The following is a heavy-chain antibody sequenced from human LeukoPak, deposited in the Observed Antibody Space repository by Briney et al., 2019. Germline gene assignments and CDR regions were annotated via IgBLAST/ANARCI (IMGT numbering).Heavy chain of an antibody. J-gene: IGHJ6*03. CDR2: IYASGTT. CDR3: ARHGNYYDSSGYGAYYYYYMDV. V-gene: IGHV4-61*02. CDR1: GGSISSGSYY. Sequence: PSETLSLTCTVSGGSISSGSYYWSWIRQPAGKGLEWIGRIYASGTTNYNPSLKSRVTISVDTSKNQFSLKLSSVTAADTAVYYCARHGNYYDSSGYGAYYYYYMDVWGKGTTVTVSS. D-gene: IGHD3-22*01.